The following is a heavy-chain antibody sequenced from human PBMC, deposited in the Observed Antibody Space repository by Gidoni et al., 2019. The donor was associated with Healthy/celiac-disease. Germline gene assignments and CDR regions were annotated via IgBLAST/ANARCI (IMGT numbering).Heavy chain of an antibody. J-gene: IGHJ6*02. CDR2: INPSGGST. Sequence: QVQLVQSGAEVQKPGASVTVSCKASGYTFPSYYMHWVRQAPGQGLEWMDIINPSGGSTSYAQKFQGRVTMTRDTSTSTVYMELSSLRSEDTAVYYCARVMVYANSGMDVWGQGTTVTVSS. D-gene: IGHD2-8*01. V-gene: IGHV1-46*01. CDR3: ARVMVYANSGMDV. CDR1: GYTFPSYY.